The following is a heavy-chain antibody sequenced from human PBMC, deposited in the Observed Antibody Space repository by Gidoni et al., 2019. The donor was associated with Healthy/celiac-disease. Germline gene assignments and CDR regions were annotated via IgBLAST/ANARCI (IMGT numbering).Heavy chain of an antibody. D-gene: IGHD6-19*01. Sequence: QVTLRESGPALVKPTQTLTLTCTFSGFSLSTSGMCVSWIRKPPGKALEWLALIDWDDDKYYSTSMKTRITISKDTSKNQVVLTMTNMDPVDTATYYCARILSSQNWFDPWGQGTLVTVSS. CDR1: GFSLSTSGMC. CDR2: IDWDDDK. CDR3: ARILSSQNWFDP. J-gene: IGHJ5*02. V-gene: IGHV2-70*01.